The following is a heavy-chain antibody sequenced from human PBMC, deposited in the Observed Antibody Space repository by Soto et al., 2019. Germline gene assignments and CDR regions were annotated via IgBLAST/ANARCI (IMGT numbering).Heavy chain of an antibody. J-gene: IGHJ4*02. CDR2: VYNDGSA. D-gene: IGHD1-1*01. CDR3: ARAGSWNLDS. V-gene: IGHV4-4*02. CDR1: GVSISSGNW. Sequence: SETLSLTCDVSGVSISSGNWWSWVRQPPGKGLEWIAEVYNDGSANYHPSLESRATISVDRSKNQFSLRLSSVTAADTAVYYCARAGSWNLDSWGQGTPVTVSS.